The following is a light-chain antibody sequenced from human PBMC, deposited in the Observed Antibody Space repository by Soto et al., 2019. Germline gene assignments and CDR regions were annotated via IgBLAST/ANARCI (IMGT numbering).Light chain of an antibody. CDR3: ASWDDSLSETV. CDR2: SNN. J-gene: IGLJ7*01. V-gene: IGLV1-47*01. CDR1: NFNVKNNY. Sequence: QSVLTQPPSLSGTPGQRVTSSCSGRNFNVKNNYVYWYQQFAGTAPKLLIYSNNRRPSGVPDRFSGSKSGSSASLAISGLRPEDEADYYCASWDDSLSETVFGGGTQLTVL.